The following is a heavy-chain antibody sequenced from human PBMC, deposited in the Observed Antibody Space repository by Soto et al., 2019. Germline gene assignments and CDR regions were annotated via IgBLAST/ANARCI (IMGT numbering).Heavy chain of an antibody. CDR2: IYYSGST. Sequence: QVQLQESGPGLVKPSQTLSLTCTVSGGSISSGDYYWSWIRQHPGKGLEWIGYIYYSGSTYYNPSLKGPGNISVDTSKNQFSLELSSGTAADTAGYFWAAYGSGSYKPAAFYYRGQGTLVTVSS. D-gene: IGHD3-10*01. J-gene: IGHJ4*02. CDR1: GGSISSGDYY. V-gene: IGHV4-31*01. CDR3: AAYGSGSYKPAAFYY.